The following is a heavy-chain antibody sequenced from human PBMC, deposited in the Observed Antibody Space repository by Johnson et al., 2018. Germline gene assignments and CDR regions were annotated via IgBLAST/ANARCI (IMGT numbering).Heavy chain of an antibody. CDR1: GFTFSSYG. CDR2: ISYDGSNN. D-gene: IGHD3-22*01. J-gene: IGHJ1*01. V-gene: IGHV3-30*18. CDR3: AKSRPYYYDSADFQH. Sequence: QEQLVQSGGGVVQPGRSLRLSCAASGFTFSSYGMHWVRQAPGKGLEWVAVISYDGSNNYYADSVKGRFIISRDNSKNTLYLQMNSLRAEDTAVYYCAKSRPYYYDSADFQHWGQGTLVTVSS.